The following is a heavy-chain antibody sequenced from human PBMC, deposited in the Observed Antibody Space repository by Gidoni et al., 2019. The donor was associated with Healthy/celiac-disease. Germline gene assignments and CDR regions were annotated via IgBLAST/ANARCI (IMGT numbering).Heavy chain of an antibody. D-gene: IGHD6-19*01. V-gene: IGHV3-33*01. CDR3: ARDVRGSWYSSGWSQNWFDP. J-gene: IGHJ5*02. CDR1: GFTFSSYG. CDR2: IWYDGSNK. Sequence: QVQLVESGGGVVQPGRSLRLSCAASGFTFSSYGMHWVRQAPGKGLEWVAVIWYDGSNKYYADSVKGRFTISRDNSKNTLYLQMNSLRAEDTAVYYCARDVRGSWYSSGWSQNWFDPWGQGTLVTVSS.